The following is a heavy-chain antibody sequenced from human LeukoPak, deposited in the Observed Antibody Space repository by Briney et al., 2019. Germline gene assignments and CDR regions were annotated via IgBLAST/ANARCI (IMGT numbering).Heavy chain of an antibody. CDR2: IYYSGST. CDR1: GGSISSSSYY. Sequence: SETLSLTCTVSGGSISSSSYYWGWIRQPPGKGLEWIGSIYYSGSTYYNPSLKSRVTISVDTSKNQFSLKLSSVTAADTAVYYCARAKIQLWFDYWGQGTLVNVSS. D-gene: IGHD5-18*01. J-gene: IGHJ4*02. V-gene: IGHV4-39*07. CDR3: ARAKIQLWFDY.